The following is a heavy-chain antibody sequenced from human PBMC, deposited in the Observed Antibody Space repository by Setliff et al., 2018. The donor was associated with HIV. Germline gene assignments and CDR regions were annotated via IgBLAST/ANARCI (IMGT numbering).Heavy chain of an antibody. CDR2: IYYSGTA. CDR1: GGSFSGYY. CDR3: SRLTRSSSNSYKGRFDP. Sequence: SETLSLTCAVYGGSFSGYYWSWIRQPPGKGLEWIGSIYYSGTAYYNPSLKSRLIISVDTSKNQFSLNLSSMSAADTAVYFCSRLTRSSSNSYKGRFDPWGQGTLVTVSS. D-gene: IGHD2-15*01. J-gene: IGHJ5*02. V-gene: IGHV4-34*01.